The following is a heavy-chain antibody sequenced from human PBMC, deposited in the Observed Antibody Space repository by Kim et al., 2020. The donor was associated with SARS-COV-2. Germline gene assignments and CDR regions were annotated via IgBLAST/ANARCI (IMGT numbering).Heavy chain of an antibody. V-gene: IGHV3-64D*06. CDR3: VKGLTYSYDL. CDR1: RFTFSDYA. Sequence: GGSLRLSCSASRFTFSDYAMRWVRQAPGRGLERVASVSIGGDKTYYGDSVKGRFTISRDNSKNTQHLQMSSLRADDTAIYYCVKGLTYSYDLWGQGTLVTVSS. J-gene: IGHJ5*02. CDR2: VSIGGDKT. D-gene: IGHD5-18*01.